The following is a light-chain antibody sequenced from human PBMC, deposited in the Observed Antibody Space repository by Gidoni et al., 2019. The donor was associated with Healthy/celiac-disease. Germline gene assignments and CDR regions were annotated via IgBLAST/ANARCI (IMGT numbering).Light chain of an antibody. CDR1: QSVSSSY. V-gene: IGKV3-20*01. Sequence: IVLTQSPGTLSLSPGERATLSCRASQSVSSSYLAWYQQKPGQAPRLLIYGASSRATGIPDRFSGSGSGTAFTLTISRLEPEDFAVYYCQQYGSSAITFGQGTQLEIK. J-gene: IGKJ5*01. CDR2: GAS. CDR3: QQYGSSAIT.